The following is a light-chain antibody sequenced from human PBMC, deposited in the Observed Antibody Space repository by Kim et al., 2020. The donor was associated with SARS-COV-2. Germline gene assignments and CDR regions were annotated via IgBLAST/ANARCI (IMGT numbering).Light chain of an antibody. V-gene: IGLV3-19*01. CDR3: QSRDSVGNVV. CDR2: GRN. Sequence: SSELTQDPAVSVDLGQTVRITCQGDSLRSYDATWYQQKPRQAPLLVIFGRNNRTSGIPDRFSGSTSGNTASLTISGAQAEDEDDFYCQSRDSVGNVVYGGGAKVTVL. J-gene: IGLJ2*01. CDR1: SLRSYD.